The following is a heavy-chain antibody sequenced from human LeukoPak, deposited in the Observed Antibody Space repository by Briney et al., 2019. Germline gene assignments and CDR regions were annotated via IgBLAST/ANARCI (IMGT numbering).Heavy chain of an antibody. V-gene: IGHV3-48*01. D-gene: IGHD3-9*01. CDR1: GFTFSSYS. J-gene: IGHJ6*03. CDR3: ARDGVRAPSQYFDFLSKAPKYNYNMDV. Sequence: GGSLRLSCAASGFTFSSYSMNWVRQAPGKGLEWVSYISSSSSTIYYADSVKGRFTISRDNAKNSLYLQMDRLRAEDTAVYYCARDGVRAPSQYFDFLSKAPKYNYNMDVWGTGTTVTVSS. CDR2: ISSSSSTI.